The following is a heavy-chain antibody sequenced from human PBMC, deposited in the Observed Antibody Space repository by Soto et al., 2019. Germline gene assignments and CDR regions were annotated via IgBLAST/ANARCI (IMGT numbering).Heavy chain of an antibody. CDR2: IYDNGIT. V-gene: IGHV4-59*12. CDR3: ARTYDSNGYANEFDS. Sequence: QVVLQESGPGLVKPSETLSLTCSVSGRSITSYYWSWVRQPPGQGLEWIGYIYDNGITSQNPSLTSRVTMSADTSQKQFSLKLTSVTGADTAVYYCARTYDSNGYANEFDSWGQGILVTVTS. D-gene: IGHD3-22*01. J-gene: IGHJ4*02. CDR1: GRSITSYY.